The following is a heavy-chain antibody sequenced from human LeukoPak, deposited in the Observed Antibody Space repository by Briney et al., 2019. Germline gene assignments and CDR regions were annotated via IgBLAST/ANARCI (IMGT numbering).Heavy chain of an antibody. CDR1: GFTFSSYA. CDR2: ISYDGSNK. J-gene: IGHJ4*02. Sequence: PGGSLRLSCAASGFTFSSYAMHWVRQAPGKGLEWVAVISYDGSNKYYADSVKGRFTISRDNSKNTLYLQMNSLRAEDTAVYYCVRDYSNYGPDYWGQGTLVTVSS. CDR3: VRDYSNYGPDY. D-gene: IGHD4-4*01. V-gene: IGHV3-30-3*01.